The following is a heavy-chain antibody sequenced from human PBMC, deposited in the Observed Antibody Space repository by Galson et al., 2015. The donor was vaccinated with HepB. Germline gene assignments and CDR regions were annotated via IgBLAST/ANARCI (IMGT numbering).Heavy chain of an antibody. J-gene: IGHJ4*02. D-gene: IGHD6-19*01. Sequence: LSLTCAVYGGSFSGYYWSWIRQPPGKGLEWIGEINHSGSTNYNPSLKSRVTISVDTSKNQFSLKLSSVTAADTAVYYCARGQERGSGWYSPIFDYWGQGTLVTVSS. CDR1: GGSFSGYY. CDR2: INHSGST. CDR3: ARGQERGSGWYSPIFDY. V-gene: IGHV4-34*01.